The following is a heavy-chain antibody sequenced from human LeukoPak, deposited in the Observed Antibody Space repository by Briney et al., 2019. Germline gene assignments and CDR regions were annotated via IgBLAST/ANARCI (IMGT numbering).Heavy chain of an antibody. D-gene: IGHD4-23*01. CDR3: ARYSYGGNSETLDY. J-gene: IGHJ4*02. CDR1: GGSFSGYY. CDR2: INHSGST. V-gene: IGHV4-34*01. Sequence: SETLSLTCAVYGGSFSGYYWSWVRQPPGKELEWIGEINHSGSTNYNPSLKSRVTISVDTSKNQFSLKLSSVTAADTAVYYCARYSYGGNSETLDYWGQGTLVTVSS.